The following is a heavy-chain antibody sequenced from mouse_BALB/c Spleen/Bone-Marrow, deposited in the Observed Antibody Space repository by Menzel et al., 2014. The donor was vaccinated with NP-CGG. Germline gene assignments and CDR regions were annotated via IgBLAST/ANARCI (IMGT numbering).Heavy chain of an antibody. Sequence: VQLVESGAELMKPGASVKISCKATGYTFSGYWIEWVNQRPGHGLEWIREIYPGSGSNQYNEKFKGKDTFIADTSSHTASMHLSSLTSEDSAVYYGASRYGKGWYFDDWGKGTTVTGSS. CDR3: ASRYGKGWYFDD. D-gene: IGHD2-1*01. CDR2: IYPGSGSN. CDR1: GYTFSGYW. J-gene: IGHJ1*03. V-gene: IGHV1-9*01.